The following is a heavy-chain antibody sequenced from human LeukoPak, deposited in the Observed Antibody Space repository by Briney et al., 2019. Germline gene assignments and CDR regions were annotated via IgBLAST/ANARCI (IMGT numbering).Heavy chain of an antibody. CDR2: IIPIFGTA. CDR1: GGTFSSYA. CDR3: ARQREPIVVVPAAMDYYYYMDV. J-gene: IGHJ6*03. V-gene: IGHV1-69*13. D-gene: IGHD2-2*01. Sequence: SVKVSCKASGGTFSSYAISWVRQAPGQGLEWMGGIIPIFGTANYAQKFQGRVTITADESTSTAYMELSSLRSEDTAVYYCARQREPIVVVPAAMDYYYYMDVWGKGTTVTVSS.